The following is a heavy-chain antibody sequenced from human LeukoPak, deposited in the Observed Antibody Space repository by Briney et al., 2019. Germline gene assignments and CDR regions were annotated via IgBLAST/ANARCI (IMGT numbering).Heavy chain of an antibody. V-gene: IGHV1-69*01. Sequence: SVKVSCKASGGTFSCYAISWVRQAPGQGLEWMGGIIPIFGTANYAQKFQGRVTITADESTSTAYMELSSLRSDDTAVYYCVREVTMVRGVITFYHYNGMDVWGQGTAVTVSS. CDR2: IIPIFGTA. CDR3: VREVTMVRGVITFYHYNGMDV. D-gene: IGHD3-10*01. J-gene: IGHJ6*02. CDR1: GGTFSCYA.